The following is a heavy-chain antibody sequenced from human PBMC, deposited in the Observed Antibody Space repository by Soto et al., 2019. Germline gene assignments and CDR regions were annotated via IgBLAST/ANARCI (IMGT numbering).Heavy chain of an antibody. CDR3: ASRGQLLLDNWFDP. D-gene: IGHD2-15*01. Sequence: SETLSLTCAVYGGSFSGYYWSWIRQPPGKGLEWIGEINHSGSTNYNPSLKSRVTISVDTSKNQFSLKLSSVTAADTAVYYCASRGQLLLDNWFDPWGQGTLVTVSS. CDR2: INHSGST. V-gene: IGHV4-34*01. CDR1: GGSFSGYY. J-gene: IGHJ5*02.